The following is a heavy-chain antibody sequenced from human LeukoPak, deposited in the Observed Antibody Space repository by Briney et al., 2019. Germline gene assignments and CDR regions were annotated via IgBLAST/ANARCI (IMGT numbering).Heavy chain of an antibody. Sequence: PGGTLRLSCAASGFTFTSHAVSWVRQRPGPGQRWTSAIGGSGDSTYYADSVKGRFTISRDNSRNTVYLQMSSLRGEDTAVYYCARDFWDNFEYFDLWGRCTLVTVSS. D-gene: IGHD3-9*01. J-gene: IGHJ2*01. CDR3: ARDFWDNFEYFDL. CDR2: IGGSGDST. V-gene: IGHV3-23*01. CDR1: GFTFTSHA.